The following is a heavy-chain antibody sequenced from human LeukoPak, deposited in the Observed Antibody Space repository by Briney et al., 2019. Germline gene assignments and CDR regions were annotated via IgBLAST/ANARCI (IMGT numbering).Heavy chain of an antibody. J-gene: IGHJ4*02. D-gene: IGHD6-19*01. CDR1: GFTFSSYA. Sequence: PGGSLRLSCAASGFTFSSYAMHWVRQAPGKGLEWVSAISDSGDRTYYADSVKGRFTLSRDNSKNTLYLQMNSLRAEDTAVYYCAKDARRSSGWWFFDHWGQGTLVTVSS. CDR2: ISDSGDRT. CDR3: AKDARRSSGWWFFDH. V-gene: IGHV3-23*01.